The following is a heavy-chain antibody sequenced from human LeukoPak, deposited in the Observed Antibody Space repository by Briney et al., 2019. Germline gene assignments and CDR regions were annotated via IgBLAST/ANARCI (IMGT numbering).Heavy chain of an antibody. CDR3: ARTYDSSGYFYDY. J-gene: IGHJ4*02. CDR1: GGSTSSGSYY. V-gene: IGHV4-61*02. CDR2: IYNSGST. D-gene: IGHD3-22*01. Sequence: SETLSLTCSVSGGSTSSGSYYWIWIRQPAGKGLEWIGRIYNSGSTNYTPSLKSRVTISLDTSKNQFSLKLTSVTAADTAVYYCARTYDSSGYFYDYWGQGTLVTVSS.